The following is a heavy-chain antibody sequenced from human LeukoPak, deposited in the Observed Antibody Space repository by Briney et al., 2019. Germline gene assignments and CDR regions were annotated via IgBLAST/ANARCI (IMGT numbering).Heavy chain of an antibody. V-gene: IGHV3-23*01. CDR1: GFTFSVYA. CDR3: AKGPDSSGQTESFDY. D-gene: IGHD3-22*01. J-gene: IGHJ4*02. CDR2: FSGTGGST. Sequence: PGGSLRLSCAASGFTFSVYAMTWVRQAPGKGLEWVSGFSGTGGSTYYADSVKGRFTISRDNSKNTLSLQMNSLRAEDTAVYYCAKGPDSSGQTESFDYWGQGTLVTVSS.